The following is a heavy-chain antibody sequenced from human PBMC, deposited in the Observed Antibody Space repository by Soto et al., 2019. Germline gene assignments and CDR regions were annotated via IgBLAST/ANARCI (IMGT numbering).Heavy chain of an antibody. CDR2: IYYSGST. J-gene: IGHJ5*02. Sequence: SETLSLTCTVSGGSISSYYWSWIRQPPGKGLEWIGYIYYSGSTNYNPSLKSRVTISVDTSKNQFSLKLSSVTAADTAVYYCARVAGGNTAADLVFDPWGQGTLVTRLL. D-gene: IGHD6-13*01. CDR1: GGSISSYY. CDR3: ARVAGGNTAADLVFDP. V-gene: IGHV4-59*01.